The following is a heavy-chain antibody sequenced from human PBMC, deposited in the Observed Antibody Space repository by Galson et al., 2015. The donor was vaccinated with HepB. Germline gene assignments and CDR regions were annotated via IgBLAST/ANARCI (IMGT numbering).Heavy chain of an antibody. Sequence: SVKVSCKVSGYTLTELSMHWVRQAPGKGLEWMGGFDPEDGETIYAQKFQGRVTMTEDTSTDTAYMELSSLRSEDTAVYYCATVDLRIAVAGILPFDYWGQGTLVTVSS. J-gene: IGHJ4*02. CDR3: ATVDLRIAVAGILPFDY. D-gene: IGHD6-19*01. V-gene: IGHV1-24*01. CDR2: FDPEDGET. CDR1: GYTLTELS.